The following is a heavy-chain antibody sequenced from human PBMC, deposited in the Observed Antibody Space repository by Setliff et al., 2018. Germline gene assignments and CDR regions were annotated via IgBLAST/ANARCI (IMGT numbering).Heavy chain of an antibody. Sequence: GESLRLSCAASGFTFSSHGMNWVRQAPGKGLEWVAYISNWGTTIYYADSVKGRFTISRDNAKNSLFLQMNSLRTEDMGIYYCARDGGINMVKTYYYGLDVWGQGTTVTVSS. J-gene: IGHJ6*02. CDR2: ISNWGTTI. D-gene: IGHD3-10*01. CDR3: ARDGGINMVKTYYYGLDV. CDR1: GFTFSSHG. V-gene: IGHV3-48*03.